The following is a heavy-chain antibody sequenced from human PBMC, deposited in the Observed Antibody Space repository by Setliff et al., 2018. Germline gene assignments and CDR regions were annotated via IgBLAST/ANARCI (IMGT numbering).Heavy chain of an antibody. V-gene: IGHV4-34*01. Sequence: PSETLSLTCAVYSGSFSGYYWSWIRQPPGKGLEWIGEINHSGNTNYNPSLKSRVTISVDTSKNQISLKLSSVTAADTAVYYCARGGERYYSASWGQGTLVTVSS. D-gene: IGHD1-20*01. J-gene: IGHJ4*02. CDR1: SGSFSGYY. CDR3: ARGGERYYSAS. CDR2: INHSGNT.